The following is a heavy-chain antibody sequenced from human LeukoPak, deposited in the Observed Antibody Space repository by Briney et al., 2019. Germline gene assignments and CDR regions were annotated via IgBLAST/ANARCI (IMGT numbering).Heavy chain of an antibody. CDR2: INYSGST. Sequence: SETLSLTCAVYGGSFSGYYWSWIRQPPGKGLEWIGEINYSGSTNYNPSLKSRVTISVDTSKNQFSLKLSSVTAADTAVYYCARGRPTIFGVVIIFQPDYFDYWGQGTLVTVFS. J-gene: IGHJ4*02. V-gene: IGHV4-34*01. CDR3: ARGRPTIFGVVIIFQPDYFDY. D-gene: IGHD3-3*01. CDR1: GGSFSGYY.